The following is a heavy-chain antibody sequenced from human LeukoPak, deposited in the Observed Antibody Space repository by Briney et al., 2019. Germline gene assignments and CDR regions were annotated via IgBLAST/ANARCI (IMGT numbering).Heavy chain of an antibody. CDR2: IYPDDSDT. CDR3: ARRGYSYGYSDYYYMDV. Sequence: GESLKISCKGSGYSFTNYWIAWVRQMPGKGLEWMGIIYPDDSDTRYSPSFRGQVTISADKSISNAYLQWSSLKASDTAMYYCARRGYSYGYSDYYYMDVWGKGTTVTVSS. CDR1: GYSFTNYW. D-gene: IGHD5-18*01. J-gene: IGHJ6*03. V-gene: IGHV5-51*01.